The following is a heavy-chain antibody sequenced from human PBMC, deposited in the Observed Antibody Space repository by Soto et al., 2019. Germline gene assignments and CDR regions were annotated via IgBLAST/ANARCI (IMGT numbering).Heavy chain of an antibody. CDR3: ARGLTGTTLAYGMDV. CDR2: FIPIFGTA. J-gene: IGHJ6*02. D-gene: IGHD1-7*01. Sequence: QVQLVQSGAEVKKPGTSVKVSCKASGGTFSSYAISWVRQAPGQGLEWMGGFIPIFGTADYAQKFQGRVTITADESTSTAYMELSSLRSEDTAVYYCARGLTGTTLAYGMDVWGQGTTVTVSS. CDR1: GGTFSSYA. V-gene: IGHV1-69*12.